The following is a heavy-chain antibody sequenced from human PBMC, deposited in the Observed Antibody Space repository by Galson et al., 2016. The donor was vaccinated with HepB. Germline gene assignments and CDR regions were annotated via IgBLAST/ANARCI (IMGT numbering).Heavy chain of an antibody. D-gene: IGHD3-10*01. J-gene: IGHJ4*02. CDR2: ITHTGGR. CDR3: ARGRVLMGRQHYFDF. CDR1: GGSFSGYY. V-gene: IGHV4-34*01. Sequence: SETLSLTCAVHGGSFSGYYWTWIRQPPGRGRAWIGEITHTGGRSYAPFLKSRLSTSVDTSRNQFSLNLTSVTAADTALYFCARGRVLMGRQHYFDFWGQGALVTVSS.